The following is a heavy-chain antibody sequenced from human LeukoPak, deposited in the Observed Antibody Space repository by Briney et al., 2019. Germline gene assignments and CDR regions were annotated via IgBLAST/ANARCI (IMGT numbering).Heavy chain of an antibody. Sequence: GGSLRLSCAASGFTFSSYSMNWVRQAPGKGLEWVSSISSSGTYVYYADSVKGRFTISRDNAKNSLSLQMNSLRADDAAVYYCARSIVVVTYLAYWGQGTLVTVSS. V-gene: IGHV3-21*01. D-gene: IGHD2-21*02. CDR3: ARSIVVVTYLAY. CDR2: ISSSGTYV. J-gene: IGHJ4*02. CDR1: GFTFSSYS.